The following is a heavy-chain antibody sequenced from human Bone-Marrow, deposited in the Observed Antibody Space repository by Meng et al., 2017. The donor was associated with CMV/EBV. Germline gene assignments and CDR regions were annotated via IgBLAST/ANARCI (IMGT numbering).Heavy chain of an antibody. V-gene: IGHV2-26*01. D-gene: IGHD6-13*01. CDR2: IFSNDEK. CDR3: AHRRDSSSWYYFDY. CDR1: GFSLSNARMG. J-gene: IGHJ4*02. Sequence: SGPTLVKPTETRTLTCTVSGFSLSNARMGVSWIRQPPGKALEWLAHIFSNDEKSYSTSLKSRLTSTKDTSKHQVVLTMTNMDPVDTPTYYCAHRRDSSSWYYFDYWGQGTLVTVSS.